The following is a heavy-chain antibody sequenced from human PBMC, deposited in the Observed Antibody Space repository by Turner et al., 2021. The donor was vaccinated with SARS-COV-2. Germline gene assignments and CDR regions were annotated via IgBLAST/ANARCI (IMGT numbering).Heavy chain of an antibody. J-gene: IGHJ5*02. V-gene: IGHV4-39*01. CDR2: IDYVRSP. Sequence: QLQLQVSGPGLVKPSETLSLAGTVSGHSIRRSSYFRGRILQPPGKGLEWSGSIDYVRSPYYKPSHKSRVTIAVDTSKNQFSLRLSSVTAADTAVYYGARHTRNPKLPNGFDPWGQGTLVTVSS. CDR3: ARHTRNPKLPNGFDP. CDR1: GHSIRRSSYF. D-gene: IGHD1-1*01.